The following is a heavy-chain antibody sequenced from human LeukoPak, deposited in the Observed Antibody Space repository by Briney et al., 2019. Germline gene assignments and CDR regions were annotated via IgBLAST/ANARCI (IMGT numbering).Heavy chain of an antibody. CDR3: AREIVVVPAAIPLYYMDV. CDR1: GYTFTSYG. J-gene: IGHJ6*03. D-gene: IGHD2-2*02. V-gene: IGHV1-18*01. CDR2: ISAYNGNT. Sequence: ASVKVSCKASGYTFTSYGISWVRQAPGQGLEWIGWISAYNGNTNYAQKLQGRVTMTTDTSTSTAYMELRSLRSDDTAVYYCAREIVVVPAAIPLYYMDVWGKGTTVTVSS.